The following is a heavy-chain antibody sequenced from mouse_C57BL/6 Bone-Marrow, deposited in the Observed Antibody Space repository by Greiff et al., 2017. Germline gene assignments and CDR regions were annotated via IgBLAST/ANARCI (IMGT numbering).Heavy chain of an antibody. CDR3: AREGNSSDPPAMDY. D-gene: IGHD3-2*02. CDR1: GYTFTSYW. J-gene: IGHJ4*01. V-gene: IGHV1-53*01. Sequence: QVQLQQPGTELVKPGASVKLSCKASGYTFTSYWMHWVKQRPGQGLEWIGKINPSNGGTNYNEKFKSKATLTGDKSSSTAYMQLSSLTSEDSAVYYCAREGNSSDPPAMDYWGQGTSVTVSS. CDR2: INPSNGGT.